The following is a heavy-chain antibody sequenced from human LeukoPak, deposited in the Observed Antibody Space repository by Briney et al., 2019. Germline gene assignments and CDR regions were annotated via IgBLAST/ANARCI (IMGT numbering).Heavy chain of an antibody. J-gene: IGHJ4*02. CDR3: ARTAARRFDY. V-gene: IGHV1-46*01. Sequence: ASVKASCKASGYTFPSYFMHWVRQASGQGLEWMGIINPTGGSTTYAQKFQGRVTMTRDTSTSTVYMELSSLRSDDTAVYYCARTAARRFDYWGQGTLVTVSS. D-gene: IGHD6-6*01. CDR2: INPTGGST. CDR1: GYTFPSYF.